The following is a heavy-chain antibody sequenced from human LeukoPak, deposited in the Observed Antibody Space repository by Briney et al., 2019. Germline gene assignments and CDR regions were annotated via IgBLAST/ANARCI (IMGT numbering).Heavy chain of an antibody. D-gene: IGHD1-26*01. Sequence: GSLRLSCAASGFTFDNYAMTWVRPAPGKGLEWVSSISSSSSYIYYADSVKGRFTISRDNAKNSLYLQMNSLRAEDTAVYYCARDGQWELPDFDYWGQGTLVTASS. CDR1: GFTFDNYA. CDR3: ARDGQWELPDFDY. CDR2: ISSSSSYI. V-gene: IGHV3-21*01. J-gene: IGHJ4*02.